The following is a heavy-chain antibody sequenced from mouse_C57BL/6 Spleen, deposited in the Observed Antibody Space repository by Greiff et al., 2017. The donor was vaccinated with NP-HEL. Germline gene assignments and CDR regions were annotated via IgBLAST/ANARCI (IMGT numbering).Heavy chain of an antibody. CDR3: AIGGWDGY. D-gene: IGHD4-1*01. CDR1: GYTFTDYY. J-gene: IGHJ3*01. V-gene: IGHV1-26*01. CDR2: INPNNGGT. Sequence: EVQLQQSGPELVKPGASVKISCKASGYTFTDYYMNWVKQSHGKSLEWIGDINPNNGGTSYNQKFKGKATLTVDKSSSTAYMELRSLTSEDSAVYYCAIGGWDGYWGQGTLVTVSA.